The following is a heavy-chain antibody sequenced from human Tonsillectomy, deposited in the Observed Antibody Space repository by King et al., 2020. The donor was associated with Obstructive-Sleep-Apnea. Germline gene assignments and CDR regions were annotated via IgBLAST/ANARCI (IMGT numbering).Heavy chain of an antibody. CDR2: ISSSSSTI. J-gene: IGHJ6*02. Sequence: DVQLVESGGGLVQPGGSLRLSCAASGFTFSSYSMNWVRQAPGKGLEWASYISSSSSTIYYADSVKGRFTISRDNAKNSLYPQMNSLRAEDTAVYYCARDNNWNDPYYYGMDVWGQGTTVTVSS. CDR1: GFTFSSYS. V-gene: IGHV3-48*01. CDR3: ARDNNWNDPYYYGMDV. D-gene: IGHD1-20*01.